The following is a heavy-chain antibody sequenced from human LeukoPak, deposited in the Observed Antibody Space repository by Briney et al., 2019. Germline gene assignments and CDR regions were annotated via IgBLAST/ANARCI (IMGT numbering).Heavy chain of an antibody. V-gene: IGHV3-30-3*01. CDR3: ARDRVEYYCDSSGYTS. CDR1: GFTFSSYA. D-gene: IGHD3-22*01. Sequence: GGSLRLSCAASGFTFSSYAMHWVRQAPGKGLEWVAVISYDGSNKYYADSVKGRFTISRDNSKNTLYLQMNSLRAEDTAVYYCARDRVEYYCDSSGYTSWGQGTLVTVSS. J-gene: IGHJ1*01. CDR2: ISYDGSNK.